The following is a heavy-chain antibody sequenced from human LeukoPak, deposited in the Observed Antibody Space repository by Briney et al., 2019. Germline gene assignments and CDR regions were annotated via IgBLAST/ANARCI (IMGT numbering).Heavy chain of an antibody. V-gene: IGHV3-48*04. D-gene: IGHD3-10*02. CDR2: ISSSGSTI. CDR1: RFTFSDYS. CDR3: AELGITMIGGV. J-gene: IGHJ6*04. Sequence: GGSLRLSCAASRFTFSDYSMNWVRQAPGKGLEWVSYISSSGSTIYYADSVKGRFTISRDNAKNSLYLQMNSLRAEDTAVYYCAELGITMIGGVWGEGTTVTVSS.